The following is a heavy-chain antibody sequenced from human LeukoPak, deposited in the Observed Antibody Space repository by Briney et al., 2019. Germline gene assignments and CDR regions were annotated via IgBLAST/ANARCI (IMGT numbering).Heavy chain of an antibody. CDR1: GGSISSGDYY. D-gene: IGHD4-11*01. V-gene: IGHV4-30-4*08. Sequence: SQTLSLTCTVSGGSISSGDYYWSWIRQPPGKGLEWIGYIYYSGSTYYNPSLKSRVTISVDTSKNQFSLKLSSVTAADTAVYYCARDSDYSNSWYYFGYWGQGTLVTVSS. CDR2: IYYSGST. CDR3: ARDSDYSNSWYYFGY. J-gene: IGHJ4*02.